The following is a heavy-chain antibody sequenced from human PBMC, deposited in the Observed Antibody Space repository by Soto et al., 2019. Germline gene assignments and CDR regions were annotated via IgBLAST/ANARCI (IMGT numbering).Heavy chain of an antibody. J-gene: IGHJ4*02. V-gene: IGHV4-59*01. CDR2: IYDSGST. D-gene: IGHD3-22*01. Sequence: SETLSLTCTVSGDSIRSYYWSWIRQPPGKRLEWIGYIYDSGSTNYNPSLKSRVTISVDTSKSHFSLKLSSVTAADTAVYYCARDRAYYESSGLYFDYCGQGTLVTVSS. CDR1: GDSIRSYY. CDR3: ARDRAYYESSGLYFDY.